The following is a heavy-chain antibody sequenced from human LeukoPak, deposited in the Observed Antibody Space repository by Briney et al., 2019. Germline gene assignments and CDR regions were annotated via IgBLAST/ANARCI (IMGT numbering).Heavy chain of an antibody. CDR1: GFTVSSNY. Sequence: GGSLRLSCAASGFTVSSNYMSWVRQAPGKGLEWVSVIYSGGSTYYADSVKGRFTISRDTSKNTLSLQMNSLRAEDTAVYFCARVGDHFHWNLDLWGRGTLSLFPQ. V-gene: IGHV3-53*01. J-gene: IGHJ2*01. D-gene: IGHD3-3*02. CDR2: IYSGGST. CDR3: ARVGDHFHWNLDL.